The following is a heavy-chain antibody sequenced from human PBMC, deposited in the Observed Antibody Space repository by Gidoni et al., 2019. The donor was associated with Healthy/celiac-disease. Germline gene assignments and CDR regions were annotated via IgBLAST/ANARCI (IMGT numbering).Heavy chain of an antibody. Sequence: LQLQESGPGLAKPSETLSPTCTVPGGSVSSISSDWGWIRQPPGKGLEWIGSIYYSGSTYYNPSLRSRVTTSVDTSKNQFALKLSSVTAADTAVYYCARDYSGSYLDDAFDIWGQGTMVTVSS. CDR1: GGSVSSISSD. J-gene: IGHJ3*02. CDR3: ARDYSGSYLDDAFDI. D-gene: IGHD1-26*01. CDR2: IYYSGST. V-gene: IGHV4-39*06.